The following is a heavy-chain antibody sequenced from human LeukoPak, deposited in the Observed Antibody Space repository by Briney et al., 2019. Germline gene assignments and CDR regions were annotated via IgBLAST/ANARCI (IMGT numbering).Heavy chain of an antibody. V-gene: IGHV1-2*02. J-gene: IGHJ6*03. CDR1: GYTFTGYY. CDR3: ARNLFGVARYYYYYYYMDV. D-gene: IGHD3-3*01. CDR2: INPNSGGT. Sequence: ASVKVSCKASGYTFTGYYMHWVRQAPGQGLEWMGWINPNSGGTNYAQKFQGRVTMTRDTSISTAYMELSRLRSDDTAVYYCARNLFGVARYYYYYYYMDVWGKGTTVTVSS.